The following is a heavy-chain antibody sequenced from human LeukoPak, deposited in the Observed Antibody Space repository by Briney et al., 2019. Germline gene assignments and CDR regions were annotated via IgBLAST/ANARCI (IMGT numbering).Heavy chain of an antibody. V-gene: IGHV4-59*01. CDR3: ARLSRVTSFDY. Sequence: SETLSLLCCLSGRPISSYHWRWLRQPRGRGREGIAYIYYTGGTNYNPSLKSRVTVSVDTSKNQFSLKLSSVTAEDTAVYYCARLSRVTSFDYWGQGTLVTVSS. CDR1: GRPISSYH. D-gene: IGHD2-2*01. CDR2: IYYTGGT. J-gene: IGHJ4*02.